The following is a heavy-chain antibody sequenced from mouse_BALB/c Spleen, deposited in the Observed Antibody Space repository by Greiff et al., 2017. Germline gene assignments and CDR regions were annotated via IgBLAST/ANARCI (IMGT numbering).Heavy chain of an antibody. Sequence: VHVKQSGAELVKPGASVKLSCTASGFNIKDTYMHWVKQRPEQGLEWIGRIDPANGNTKYDPKFQGKATITADTSSNTAYLQLSSLTSEDTAVYYCAKLFDYWGQGTTLTVSS. CDR3: AKLFDY. CDR1: GFNIKDTY. CDR2: IDPANGNT. J-gene: IGHJ2*01. D-gene: IGHD4-1*01. V-gene: IGHV14-3*02.